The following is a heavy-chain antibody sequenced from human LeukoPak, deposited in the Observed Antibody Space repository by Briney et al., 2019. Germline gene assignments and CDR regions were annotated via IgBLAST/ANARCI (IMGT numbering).Heavy chain of an antibody. Sequence: ASVKVSCKASGGTFSSYAISWVRQAPGQGLEWMGRIIPIFGTANYAQKFQGRVTITTDESTSTAYMELSSLRSDDTAVYYCARDSTGAQDYWGQGTLVTVSS. CDR2: IIPIFGTA. J-gene: IGHJ4*02. CDR1: GGTFSSYA. D-gene: IGHD1-26*01. CDR3: ARDSTGAQDY. V-gene: IGHV1-69*05.